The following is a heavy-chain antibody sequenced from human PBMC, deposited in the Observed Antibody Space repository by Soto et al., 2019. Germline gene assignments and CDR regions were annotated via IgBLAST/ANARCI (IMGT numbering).Heavy chain of an antibody. J-gene: IGHJ4*02. CDR3: ARESRYCSGGSCYFLPRIDY. Sequence: ASVKVSCKASGYTFTSYAMHWVRQAPGQRLEWMGWINAGNGNTKYSQKFQGRVTITRDTSASTAYMELSSLRSEDTAVYYCARESRYCSGGSCYFLPRIDYWGQGTLVTVSS. V-gene: IGHV1-3*01. CDR2: INAGNGNT. CDR1: GYTFTSYA. D-gene: IGHD2-15*01.